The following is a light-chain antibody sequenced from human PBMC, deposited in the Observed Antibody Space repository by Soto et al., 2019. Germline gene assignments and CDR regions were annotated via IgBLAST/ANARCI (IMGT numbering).Light chain of an antibody. CDR1: QSVSNNY. CDR2: GAS. V-gene: IGKV3-20*01. Sequence: EIVLTQSPGTLSLSPGERATLSCRASQSVSNNYLAWYQQKPGQAPRLLIFGASSRATGIPNRFSGSGSGTDFTLTISSLAPEDFAVYYCQRYGSSKWTFGQGTKVEIK. J-gene: IGKJ1*01. CDR3: QRYGSSKWT.